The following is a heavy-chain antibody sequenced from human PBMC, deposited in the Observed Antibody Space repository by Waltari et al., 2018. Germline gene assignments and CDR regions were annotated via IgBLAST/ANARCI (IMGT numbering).Heavy chain of an antibody. Sequence: QVQLQESGPGLVKPSETLSLTCTVSGDSVSSTNYYWTWIRQPPGRGLEWIGYIDDSGSTNYNPSLESRVTMSVDTSKRQFSLRLSSVTAADTAVYYCASTSPTYDYFDYWGQGILVTVSS. CDR3: ASTSPTYDYFDY. D-gene: IGHD1-26*01. J-gene: IGHJ4*02. V-gene: IGHV4-61*01. CDR1: GDSVSSTNYY. CDR2: IDDSGST.